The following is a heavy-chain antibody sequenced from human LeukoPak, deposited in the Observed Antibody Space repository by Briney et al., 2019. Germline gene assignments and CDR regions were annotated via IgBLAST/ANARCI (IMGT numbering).Heavy chain of an antibody. CDR3: KQKTAYEILTGYRDRDYYYYYMDV. CDR1: GSTFSSYW. CDR2: IKQDGSGK. Sequence: WGSPIICCAASGSTFSSYWMSLVLQAPGKGLERVATIKQDGSGKYYVDSVKGRFTISRDNAKNSMYLQMNSLRAEDTAVFFFKQKTAYEILTGYRDRDYYYYYMDVWGKGTTVTISS. J-gene: IGHJ6*03. D-gene: IGHD3-9*01. V-gene: IGHV3-7*01.